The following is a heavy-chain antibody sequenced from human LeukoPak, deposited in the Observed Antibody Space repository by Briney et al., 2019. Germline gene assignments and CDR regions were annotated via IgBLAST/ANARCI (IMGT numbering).Heavy chain of an antibody. D-gene: IGHD4-17*01. Sequence: PGGSLRLSCAASGFTFSRYSMNWVRQAPGKGLEWVAVISYDGSNKYYADSVKGRFTISRDNSKNTLYLQMSSLRAEDTAVYYCAKDKGGDYVLHAFDIWGQGTMVTVSS. V-gene: IGHV3-30*18. J-gene: IGHJ3*02. CDR1: GFTFSRYS. CDR2: ISYDGSNK. CDR3: AKDKGGDYVLHAFDI.